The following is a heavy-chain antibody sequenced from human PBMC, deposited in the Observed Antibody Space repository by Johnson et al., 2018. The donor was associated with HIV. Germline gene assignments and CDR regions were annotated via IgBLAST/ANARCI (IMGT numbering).Heavy chain of an antibody. Sequence: VQLVESGGGLVQPGGSLRLSCAASGFTVSNNYMNWVRQAPGKGLEWVSVIYSGGTTYYADSVKGRFTISRDNSKNTLYLQMNSLRAEDTAVYYCAKDRSTGWYPAFDIWGQGTMVTVSS. CDR3: AKDRSTGWYPAFDI. J-gene: IGHJ3*02. V-gene: IGHV3-66*01. CDR1: GFTVSNNY. CDR2: IYSGGTT. D-gene: IGHD6-19*01.